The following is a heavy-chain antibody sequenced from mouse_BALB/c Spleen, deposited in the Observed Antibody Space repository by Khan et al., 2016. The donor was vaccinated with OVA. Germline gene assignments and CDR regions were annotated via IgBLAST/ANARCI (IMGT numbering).Heavy chain of an antibody. CDR2: IYPGGDTT. J-gene: IGHJ3*01. D-gene: IGHD3-3*01. V-gene: IGHV1-77*01. CDR3: ARAGGDVFAY. Sequence: QVELQQSGPELVKPGASVKMSCKASGYTFTDYVMNWVKQRNGQGLEWIGQIYPGGDTTYYNEKFKGKATLTADRSSSTAYMQLSNLTSEDSAVYVCARAGGDVFAYWGQGTLVTVSA. CDR1: GYTFTDYV.